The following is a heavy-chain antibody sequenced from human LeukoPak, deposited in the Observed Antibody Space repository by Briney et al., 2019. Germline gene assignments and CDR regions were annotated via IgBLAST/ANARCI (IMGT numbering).Heavy chain of an antibody. V-gene: IGHV1-69*13. CDR2: IIPIVGTA. CDR3: ARTLYCSSTSCYTDLGY. J-gene: IGHJ4*02. CDR1: GGTFSSYA. D-gene: IGHD2-2*02. Sequence: SVKVSCKASGGTFSSYAISWVRQAPGQGLEWMGGIIPIVGTANYAQKFQGRVTITADASTSTAYMELSSLRSEDTAVYYCARTLYCSSTSCYTDLGYWGQGTLVTVSS.